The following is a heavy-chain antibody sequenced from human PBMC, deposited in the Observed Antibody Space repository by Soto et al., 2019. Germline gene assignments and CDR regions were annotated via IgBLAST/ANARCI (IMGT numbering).Heavy chain of an antibody. Sequence: GGSLRLSCAASGFTFSNAWMSWVRQAPGKGLEWVGRIKSKTDGGTTDYAAPVKGRFTISRDDSKNTLYLQMNSLKTEDTAVYYCTTGIDCSGGSCYGVYYYYGMDVWGQGTTVT. CDR1: GFTFSNAW. V-gene: IGHV3-15*01. CDR2: IKSKTDGGTT. J-gene: IGHJ6*02. CDR3: TTGIDCSGGSCYGVYYYYGMDV. D-gene: IGHD2-15*01.